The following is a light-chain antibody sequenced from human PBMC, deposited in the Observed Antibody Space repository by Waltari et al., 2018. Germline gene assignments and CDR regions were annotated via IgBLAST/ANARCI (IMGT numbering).Light chain of an antibody. Sequence: SYELIQSPSLSVSPGQTVTITCSGDKLDHNYVSWYQQKSGQSPVLVIFQDTKWPSGIPERFSGSNSGNTATLTISGTQSTDEADYFCQVWDNSIAVFGGGTRLTVL. J-gene: IGLJ2*01. CDR3: QVWDNSIAV. V-gene: IGLV3-1*01. CDR2: QDT. CDR1: KLDHNY.